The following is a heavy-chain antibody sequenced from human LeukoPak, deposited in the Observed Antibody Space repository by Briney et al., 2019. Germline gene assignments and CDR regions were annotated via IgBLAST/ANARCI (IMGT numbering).Heavy chain of an antibody. V-gene: IGHV4-30-4*01. CDR2: IYYSGST. D-gene: IGHD2-2*01. Sequence: SQTLSLTCTVSGGSISSGDYYWSWIRQPPGKGLEWIGYIYYSGSTYYNPSLKSRVTISVDTSKNQFSLKLSSVTAADTAVYYCARAAGVPAAADYWGQGTLVTVSS. CDR3: ARAAGVPAAADY. J-gene: IGHJ4*02. CDR1: GGSISSGDYY.